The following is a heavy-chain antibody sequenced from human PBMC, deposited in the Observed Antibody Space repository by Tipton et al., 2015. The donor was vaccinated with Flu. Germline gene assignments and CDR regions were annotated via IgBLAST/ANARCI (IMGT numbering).Heavy chain of an antibody. CDR1: GFTFSTYG. CDR3: AKGLRLYSYGYFFDY. Sequence: GSLRLSCAASGFTFSTYGMHWVRQAPGKGLEWVAFIRFDGSDKHYADSVKGRFTISRDNSKNTLYLQMNSLRAEDSAVYYCAKGLRLYSYGYFFDYWGQGTLVTVSS. D-gene: IGHD5-18*01. CDR2: IRFDGSDK. V-gene: IGHV3-30*02. J-gene: IGHJ4*02.